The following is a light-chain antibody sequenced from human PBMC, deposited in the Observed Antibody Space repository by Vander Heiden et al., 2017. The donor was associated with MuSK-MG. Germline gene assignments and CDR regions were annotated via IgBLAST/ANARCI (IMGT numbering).Light chain of an antibody. Sequence: ELVMPQSPATLSVSPGERATLSCRASQGVSSNLGWYQQKPGQAPRLLIYGASTRATGIPARFSGSGSGTEFTLTISSLQSEDFAVYYCQQYDNWPPYTFGQGTKLELK. CDR2: GAS. V-gene: IGKV3-15*01. CDR1: QGVSSN. J-gene: IGKJ2*01. CDR3: QQYDNWPPYT.